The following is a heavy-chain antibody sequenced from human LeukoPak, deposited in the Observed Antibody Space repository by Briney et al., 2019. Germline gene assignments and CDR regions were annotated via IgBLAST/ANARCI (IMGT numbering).Heavy chain of an antibody. V-gene: IGHV3-64*01. CDR2: ISYDGTGT. CDR3: ARVGASGWFAY. J-gene: IGHJ5*01. CDR1: GFTFSSYA. Sequence: GGSLRLSCAASGFTFSSYAIHWVRRAPGKGLEYVSGISYDGTGTYYANSVKGRFTITRDNSRNTLYLQMGSLRAEDMAVYYCARVGASGWFAYWGQGTLVTVSS. D-gene: IGHD6-19*01.